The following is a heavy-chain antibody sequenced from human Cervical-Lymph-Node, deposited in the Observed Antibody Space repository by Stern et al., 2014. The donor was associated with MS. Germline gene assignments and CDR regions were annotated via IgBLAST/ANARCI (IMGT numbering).Heavy chain of an antibody. CDR1: GFTFSSYS. V-gene: IGHV3-21*01. J-gene: IGHJ3*02. CDR3: ARDVEVGATVAFDI. D-gene: IGHD1-26*01. Sequence: EVHLVESGGGLVKPGGSLRLSCAASGFTFSSYSMNWVRQAPGKGLEWVSSISSSSSYIYYADSVKGRFTISRDNAKNSLYLQMNSLRAEDTAVYYCARDVEVGATVAFDIWGQGTMVTVSS. CDR2: ISSSSSYI.